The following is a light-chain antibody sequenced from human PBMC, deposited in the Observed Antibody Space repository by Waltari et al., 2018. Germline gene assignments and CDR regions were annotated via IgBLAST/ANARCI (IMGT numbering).Light chain of an antibody. CDR3: HQHDRSPES. J-gene: IGKJ1*01. CDR1: QRVDSNY. CDR2: GAS. Sequence: EIVLTQSTGTLSLSPGEGATLSCRASQRVDSNYLAWHQPKPGQAPRLLIYGASNRATGSPDRFSGSGSGTDFTLTISRLEPEDFAVYYCHQHDRSPESFGQGTKVEMK. V-gene: IGKV3-20*01.